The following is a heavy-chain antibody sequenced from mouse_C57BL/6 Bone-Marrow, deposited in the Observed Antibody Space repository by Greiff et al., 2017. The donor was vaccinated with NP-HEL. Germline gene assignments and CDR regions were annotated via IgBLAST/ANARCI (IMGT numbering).Heavy chain of an antibody. CDR3: ARWIYYYGSSYSYWYFDV. Sequence: EVQLQQSGPELVKPGASVKISCKASGYTFTDYYMNWVKQSHGKSLEWIGDINPNNGGTSYNQKFKGKATLTVDKSSSTAYMELRSLTSEDSAVYYCARWIYYYGSSYSYWYFDVWGTGTTVTVSS. CDR2: INPNNGGT. CDR1: GYTFTDYY. V-gene: IGHV1-26*01. J-gene: IGHJ1*03. D-gene: IGHD1-1*01.